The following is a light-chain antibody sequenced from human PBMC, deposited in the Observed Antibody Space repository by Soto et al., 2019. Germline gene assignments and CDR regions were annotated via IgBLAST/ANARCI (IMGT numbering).Light chain of an antibody. CDR3: SSYTSSCTLSTSV. J-gene: IGLJ1*01. V-gene: IGLV2-14*03. CDR2: DVS. Sequence: QSALTQPASVSGSPGQSITISCTGTSSDVGGYNYVSWYQHHPGKAPKLMIYDVSNRPSGVSNRFSGSKSGNTASLIISGLQAEDEADYYCSSYTSSCTLSTSVFGTGTKLTVL. CDR1: SSDVGGYNY.